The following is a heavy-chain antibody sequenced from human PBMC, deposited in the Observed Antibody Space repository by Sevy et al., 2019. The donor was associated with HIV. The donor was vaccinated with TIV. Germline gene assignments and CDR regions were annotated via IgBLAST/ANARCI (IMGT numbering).Heavy chain of an antibody. J-gene: IGHJ6*02. V-gene: IGHV3-30*03. CDR2: ISYDGSNK. CDR3: ARGVTRRYYYGMDV. D-gene: IGHD4-17*01. CDR1: GITFSTSG. Sequence: GGSLRLSCVVSGITFSTSGMHWVRQAPGKGLEWVAVISYDGSNKYYADSVKGRFTISRDNSKNTLYLQMNSLRAEDTAVYYCARGVTRRYYYGMDVWGQGTTVTVSS.